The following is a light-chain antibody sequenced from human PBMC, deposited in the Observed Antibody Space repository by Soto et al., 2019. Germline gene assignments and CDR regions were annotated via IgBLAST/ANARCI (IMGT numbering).Light chain of an antibody. J-gene: IGLJ1*01. Sequence: QSVLTQPPSVSGAPGQRVTISCTGSSSNIGAGYDVHWYQQLPGTAPKLLIYVNSNRPSGVPDRFSGSKSGTSASLAITGLQAEDEADYYCQTYDSSLSGSELYVFGTGTKLTVL. CDR1: SSNIGAGYD. CDR2: VNS. V-gene: IGLV1-40*01. CDR3: QTYDSSLSGSELYV.